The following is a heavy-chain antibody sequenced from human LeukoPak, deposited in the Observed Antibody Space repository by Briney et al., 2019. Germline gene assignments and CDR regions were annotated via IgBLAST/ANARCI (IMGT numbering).Heavy chain of an antibody. V-gene: IGHV3-23*01. CDR2: ISGSGDKT. Sequence: GGSLRLSCAASGFTFSDYGMGWVRQAPGGGLEWVSAISGSGDKTFHTDSVKGRFTTSRDNSKNTLSLQMSSLRVEDSAVYFCAKDTSAWWYHRAYMNVWGTGTTVTVSS. CDR3: AKDTSAWWYHRAYMNV. J-gene: IGHJ6*03. D-gene: IGHD2-15*01. CDR1: GFTFSDYG.